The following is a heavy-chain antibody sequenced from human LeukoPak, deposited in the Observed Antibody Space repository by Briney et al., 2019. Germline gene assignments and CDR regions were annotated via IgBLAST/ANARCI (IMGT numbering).Heavy chain of an antibody. CDR2: ISGSGGST. V-gene: IGHV3-23*01. Sequence: GGSLRLSCAASGFTFSSYAMHWVRQAPGKGLEWVSAISGSGGSTYYADSVKGRFTISRDNSKNTLYLQMNSLRAEDTAVYYCAKVRGYSGYDPNDYFDYWGQGTLVTVSS. CDR1: GFTFSSYA. J-gene: IGHJ4*02. D-gene: IGHD5-12*01. CDR3: AKVRGYSGYDPNDYFDY.